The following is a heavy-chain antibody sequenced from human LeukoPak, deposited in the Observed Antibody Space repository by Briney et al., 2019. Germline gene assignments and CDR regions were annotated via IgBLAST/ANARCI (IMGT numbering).Heavy chain of an antibody. D-gene: IGHD4-17*01. V-gene: IGHV4-34*01. Sequence: SETLSLTCAVYGGSFSGYYWSWIRQPPGKGLEWIGEINHSGSTNYYPSLKSRVSISVDTSKNQFSLKLSSVTAADTAVYYCARVGSAVTTTRHYYYYYMDVWGKGTTVTVSS. J-gene: IGHJ6*03. CDR2: INHSGST. CDR3: ARVGSAVTTTRHYYYYYMDV. CDR1: GGSFSGYY.